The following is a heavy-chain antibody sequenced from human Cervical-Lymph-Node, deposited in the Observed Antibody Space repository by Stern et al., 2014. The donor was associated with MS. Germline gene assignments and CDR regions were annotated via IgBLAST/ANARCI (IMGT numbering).Heavy chain of an antibody. J-gene: IGHJ4*02. CDR1: GFTFRDYT. V-gene: IGHV3-43*01. Sequence: EVQLEESGGVVVQPGGSLRLSCAASGFTFRDYTMHWVRQAPGKGLEWVSLISWDGLTTYYADSVQGRFTISRDNSKNSLYLHMDSLKTDDTALYHCVKSRVGGDYGHTDYWGQGTLVTVSS. CDR3: VKSRVGGDYGHTDY. D-gene: IGHD4-17*01. CDR2: ISWDGLTT.